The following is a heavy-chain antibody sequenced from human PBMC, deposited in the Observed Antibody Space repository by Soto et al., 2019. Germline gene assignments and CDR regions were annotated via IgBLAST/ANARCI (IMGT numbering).Heavy chain of an antibody. D-gene: IGHD6-6*01. Sequence: GGSLRLSCAASGITFADYAMHWVRQAPGKGLEGVSLISWAGGRTYYADSVKGRFTISRDNRKTSLSLHMKSLRAAAPALNYFGKENIAARRSISPGDYYVYYGMDVWGQGTMVTVSS. CDR1: GITFADYA. CDR3: GKENIAARRSISPGDYYVYYGMDV. J-gene: IGHJ6*02. V-gene: IGHV3-43D*04. CDR2: ISWAGGRT.